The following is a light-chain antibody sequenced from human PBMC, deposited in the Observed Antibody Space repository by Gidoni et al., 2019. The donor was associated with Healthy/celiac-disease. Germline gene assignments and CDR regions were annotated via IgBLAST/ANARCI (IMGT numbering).Light chain of an antibody. J-gene: IGKJ4*01. CDR3: QQYYSTPLT. CDR1: QSILYSSNNKNY. V-gene: IGKV4-1*01. CDR2: WAS. Sequence: DIVMTQSPDSLAVSLGERATINCKSSQSILYSSNNKNYLAWYQQKPRQPPRLLIYWASTRESGVPDRFSGSGSGTDFTLTISSLQAEDVAVYYCQQYYSTPLTFXGXTKVXIK.